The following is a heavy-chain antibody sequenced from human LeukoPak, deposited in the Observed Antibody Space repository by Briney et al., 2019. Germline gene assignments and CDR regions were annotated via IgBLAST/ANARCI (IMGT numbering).Heavy chain of an antibody. J-gene: IGHJ4*02. Sequence: GGSLRLSCAASGFTFSSYGMHWVRQAPGKGLEWVAFMRYDGSNRNYADSVKGRFTISRDNSKNTLYLQMNSLRAEDTAIYYCATYRQVLLPFESWGQGTLVTVS. D-gene: IGHD2-8*02. CDR2: MRYDGSNR. CDR1: GFTFSSYG. CDR3: ATYRQVLLPFES. V-gene: IGHV3-30*02.